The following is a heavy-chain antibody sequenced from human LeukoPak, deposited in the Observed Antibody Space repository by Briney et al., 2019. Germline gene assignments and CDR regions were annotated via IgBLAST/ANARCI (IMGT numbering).Heavy chain of an antibody. CDR1: GFIFDDYG. Sequence: GGSLRLSCAVSGFIFDDYGMHGVRQAPGKGLEWVAGISWNSANTGYADSVKGRFTISRDNAKNSLYLQINSLRPEDTALYYCVKDISGWSYFDYWGQGTLVTVS. CDR3: VKDISGWSYFDY. J-gene: IGHJ4*02. D-gene: IGHD6-19*01. V-gene: IGHV3-9*01. CDR2: ISWNSANT.